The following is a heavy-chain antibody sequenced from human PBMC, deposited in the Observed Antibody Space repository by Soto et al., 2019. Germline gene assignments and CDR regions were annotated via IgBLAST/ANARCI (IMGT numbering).Heavy chain of an antibody. D-gene: IGHD3-22*01. J-gene: IGHJ4*02. Sequence: GSLRLSCAASGFTFSSYAMSWVRQAPGKGLEWVSAISGSGGSTYYADSVKGRFTISRDNSKNTLYLQMNSLRAEDTAVYYCAKARRSTMIYVGLLDYWGQGTLVTVSS. CDR1: GFTFSSYA. V-gene: IGHV3-23*01. CDR3: AKARRSTMIYVGLLDY. CDR2: ISGSGGST.